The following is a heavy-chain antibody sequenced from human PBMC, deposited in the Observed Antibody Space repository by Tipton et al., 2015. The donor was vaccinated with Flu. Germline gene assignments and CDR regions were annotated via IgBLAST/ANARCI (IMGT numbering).Heavy chain of an antibody. V-gene: IGHV4-59*08. CDR2: IYYSGST. D-gene: IGHD3-10*01. Sequence: TLSLTCTVSGGSISSYYWSWIRQPPGKGLEWIGYIYYSGSTNYNPSLKSRVTISLDTSKNQFSLKLSSVTAADTAVYYCATYYYGSGTQSAFDYWGQGTLVTVSS. J-gene: IGHJ4*02. CDR1: GGSISSYY. CDR3: ATYYYGSGTQSAFDY.